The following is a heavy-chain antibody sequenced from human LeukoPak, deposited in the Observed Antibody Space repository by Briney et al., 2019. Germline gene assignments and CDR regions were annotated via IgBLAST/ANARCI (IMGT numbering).Heavy chain of an antibody. CDR3: AKDDAWGRYKD. V-gene: IGHV3-23*01. J-gene: IGHJ1*01. CDR1: GFTFSSYR. Sequence: GGSLRLSCAASGFTFSSYRMNWVRQAPGKGLEWVSGISPSGGITYYTDSVKGRFTISRDNSKNTVSLQMNSLRGDDTAVYYCAKDDAWGRYKDWGQGTLVTVSS. CDR2: ISPSGGIT. D-gene: IGHD3-16*01.